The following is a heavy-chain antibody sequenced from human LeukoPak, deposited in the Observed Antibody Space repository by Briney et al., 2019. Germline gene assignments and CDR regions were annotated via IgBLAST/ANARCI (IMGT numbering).Heavy chain of an antibody. CDR1: GFTVSSNY. CDR2: IYSGGST. V-gene: IGHV3-53*01. Sequence: GGSLRLSCAASGFTVSSNYMSWVRQAPGKGLEWVSVIYSGGSTYYADSVKGRFTISRDNSKNTLYLQMNSLKTEDTAVYYRTTVIVVVVAATPEPDDYWGQGTLVTVSS. CDR3: TTVIVVVVAATPEPDDY. J-gene: IGHJ4*02. D-gene: IGHD2-15*01.